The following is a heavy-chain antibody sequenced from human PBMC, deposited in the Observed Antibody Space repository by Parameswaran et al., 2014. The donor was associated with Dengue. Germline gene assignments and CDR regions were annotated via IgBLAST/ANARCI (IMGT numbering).Heavy chain of an antibody. CDR3: ATPPYCSGDTCLDY. Sequence: VRQMPGKGLEWVAIINPADSETRYNPSFEDQVTISADRSISTAYLHWSSLKASDTAMYYCATPPYCSGDTCLDYWGQGTLVTVSS. J-gene: IGHJ4*02. D-gene: IGHD2-21*01. V-gene: IGHV5-51*01. CDR2: INPADSET.